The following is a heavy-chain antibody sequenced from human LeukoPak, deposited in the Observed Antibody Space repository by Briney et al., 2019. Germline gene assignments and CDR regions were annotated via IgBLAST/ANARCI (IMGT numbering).Heavy chain of an antibody. CDR2: IYYSGST. CDR1: GGSISSYY. V-gene: IGHV4-59*01. J-gene: IGHJ4*02. D-gene: IGHD3-10*01. Sequence: SETLSLTCTVSGGSISSYYWSWIRQPPGKGLEWIGYIYYSGSTNYNPSLKSRVTISVDTSKNQFSLKLSSVTAADTAVYYCARVWFGPGFDYWGQGTLVTVSS. CDR3: ARVWFGPGFDY.